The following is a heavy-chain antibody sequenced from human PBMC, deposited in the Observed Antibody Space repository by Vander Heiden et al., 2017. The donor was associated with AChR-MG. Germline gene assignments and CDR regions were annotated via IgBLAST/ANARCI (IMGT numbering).Heavy chain of an antibody. CDR3: ARAPLWAGVGGMDV. Sequence: VQLVQSGAEVKKPGASVKDSCKASGYTFTSYYMRWVRQATGQGLEWMGISNPSGGSTSYAQKFQGRVTMTRDTSTSTVYMELSSLRSEDTAVYYCARAPLWAGVGGMDVWGQGTTVTVSS. CDR2: SNPSGGST. D-gene: IGHD1-26*01. CDR1: GYTFTSYY. J-gene: IGHJ6*02. V-gene: IGHV1-46*01.